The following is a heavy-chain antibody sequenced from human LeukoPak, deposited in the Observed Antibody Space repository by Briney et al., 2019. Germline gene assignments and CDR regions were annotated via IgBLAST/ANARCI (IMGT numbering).Heavy chain of an antibody. CDR1: GLTVISNY. J-gene: IGHJ4*02. V-gene: IGHV3-53*01. CDR3: ARTARAWFSPHGNFDY. Sequence: GGSLRLSCAASGLTVISNYMSWVRQAPGKGLEWVSVIYPGGSTYYADSVKGRFTFSRDTSKSTLYLQMTSLRAEDTAVYYCARTARAWFSPHGNFDYWGQGTLVTVSS. CDR2: IYPGGST. D-gene: IGHD3-10*01.